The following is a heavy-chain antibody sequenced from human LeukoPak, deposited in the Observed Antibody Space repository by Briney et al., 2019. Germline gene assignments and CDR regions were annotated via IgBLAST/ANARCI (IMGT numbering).Heavy chain of an antibody. CDR1: GGSISSGGYY. V-gene: IGHV4-31*03. Sequence: SETLSLTCTVSGGSISSGGYYWSWIRQHPGKGLEWIGYIYYSGSTYYNPSLKSRVTISVDTSKNQFSLKLSSVTAADTAVYCCASQTYYYDSSGYYYEYYFDYWGQGTLVTVSS. J-gene: IGHJ4*02. CDR2: IYYSGST. D-gene: IGHD3-22*01. CDR3: ASQTYYYDSSGYYYEYYFDY.